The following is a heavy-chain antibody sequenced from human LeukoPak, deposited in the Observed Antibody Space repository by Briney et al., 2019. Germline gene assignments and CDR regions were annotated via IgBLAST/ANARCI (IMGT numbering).Heavy chain of an antibody. V-gene: IGHV3-23*01. J-gene: IGHJ4*02. CDR3: AKGTAGHCSGGSCYPFDY. CDR2: ISGRGGST. D-gene: IGHD2-15*01. Sequence: GGSLRLSCAASGFTFSNYAMSWVRQAPGKGLEWVSSISGRGGSTNYADSVKGRFTISRGNSENTLDLQMNSLRAEDTAAYYCAKGTAGHCSGGSCYPFDYWGQGTLVTVSS. CDR1: GFTFSNYA.